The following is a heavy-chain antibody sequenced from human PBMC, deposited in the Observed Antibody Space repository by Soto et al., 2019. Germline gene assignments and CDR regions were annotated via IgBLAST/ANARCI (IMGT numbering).Heavy chain of an antibody. CDR2: ISYRGST. D-gene: IGHD6-13*01. J-gene: IGHJ5*02. CDR1: GGSISSGDYY. CDR3: GRLNIAPAGGWFDP. V-gene: IGHV4-30-4*01. Sequence: QVQLQESGPGLVKPSQTLSLTCTVSGGSISSGDYYWSLIRQPPGKGLESIGYISYRGSTYYTPSLRSTLTISVDTSNNQFSLRLNSVTTADTAVYYCGRLNIAPAGGWFDPWGQGTLVTVSS.